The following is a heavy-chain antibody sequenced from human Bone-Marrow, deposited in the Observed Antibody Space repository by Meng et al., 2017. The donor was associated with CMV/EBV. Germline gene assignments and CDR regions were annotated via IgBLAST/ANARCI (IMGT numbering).Heavy chain of an antibody. J-gene: IGHJ4*02. D-gene: IGHD4-23*01. CDR2: IGTGGDT. Sequence: GGSLRLSCAASGFAFSSYALHWVRRAPGKGLEWVSAIGTGGDTYYADSVMGRFTISRDNSKNTLYLQMNSLRAEDTAVYYCASMVGGGYFDYWGQGTLVTVSS. V-gene: IGHV3-47*01. CDR1: GFAFSSYA. CDR3: ASMVGGGYFDY.